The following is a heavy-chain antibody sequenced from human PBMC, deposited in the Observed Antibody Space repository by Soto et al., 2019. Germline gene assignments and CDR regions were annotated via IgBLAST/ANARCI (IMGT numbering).Heavy chain of an antibody. CDR2: IIPILGIA. J-gene: IGHJ6*02. D-gene: IGHD3-10*01. V-gene: IGHV1-69*02. Sequence: VASVKVSCKASGGTFSSYTISWVRQAPGQGLEWMGRIIPILGIANYAQKFQGRVTITADKSTSTAYMELSSLRSEDTAVYYCATRITMVRGGYYYYGMDVWGQGTTVTVSS. CDR3: ATRITMVRGGYYYYGMDV. CDR1: GGTFSSYT.